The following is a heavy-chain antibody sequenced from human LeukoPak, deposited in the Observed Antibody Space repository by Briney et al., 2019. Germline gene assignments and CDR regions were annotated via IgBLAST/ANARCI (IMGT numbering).Heavy chain of an antibody. CDR3: ARRKGYYDILTGSRYFDY. D-gene: IGHD3-9*01. CDR1: GGSFSTYY. CDR2: INNSGSS. V-gene: IGHV4-34*01. J-gene: IGHJ4*02. Sequence: SETLSLTCAVYGGSFSTYYWSWVRQPPGSGLEWIGEINNSGSSNYNPSLKSRVTVSIDTSKNQFSLKLSSVTAADTAVYYCARRKGYYDILTGSRYFDYWGQGTLVTVSS.